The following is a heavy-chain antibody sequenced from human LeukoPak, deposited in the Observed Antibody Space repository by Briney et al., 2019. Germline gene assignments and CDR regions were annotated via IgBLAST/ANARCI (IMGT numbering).Heavy chain of an antibody. J-gene: IGHJ4*02. CDR1: GVSISNYY. CDR3: ARSWGPPNFDY. D-gene: IGHD7-27*01. CDR2: IHYSGST. V-gene: IGHV4-59*12. Sequence: PSETLSLTCTVSGVSISNYYWSWIRQPPGKGLEWIGYIHYSGSTSYNPSLKSRVTISVDTSKKQFSLKLSSVTAADTAVYYCARSWGPPNFDYWGQGTLVTVSS.